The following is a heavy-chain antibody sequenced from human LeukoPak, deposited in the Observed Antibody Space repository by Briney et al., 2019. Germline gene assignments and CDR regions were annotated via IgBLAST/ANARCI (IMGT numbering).Heavy chain of an antibody. CDR2: IYYSGST. CDR1: GGSISSSSYY. J-gene: IGHJ4*02. Sequence: KPSETLSLTCTVSGGSISSSSYYWGWIRQPPGKGLEWIGSIYYSGSTYYNPSLKSRVTISVDTSKNQFSLKLSSVTAADTAVYYCAKDPSVGYYMKYYFDYWGQGTLVTVSS. V-gene: IGHV4-39*07. D-gene: IGHD3-3*01. CDR3: AKDPSVGYYMKYYFDY.